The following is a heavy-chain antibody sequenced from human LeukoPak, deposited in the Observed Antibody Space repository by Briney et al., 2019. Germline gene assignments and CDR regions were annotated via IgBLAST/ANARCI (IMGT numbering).Heavy chain of an antibody. Sequence: SETLSLTCTVSSDSISGSYWSWIRQSAGKGLEWLGRVYTSGSTNYNPSLKSRVTMSVDTSKNQFSLKLNSVTAADTAVYYCARDYKGMAVAGYYYYGMDVWGQGATVTVSS. CDR2: VYTSGST. V-gene: IGHV4-4*07. CDR1: SDSISGSY. D-gene: IGHD6-19*01. CDR3: ARDYKGMAVAGYYYYGMDV. J-gene: IGHJ6*02.